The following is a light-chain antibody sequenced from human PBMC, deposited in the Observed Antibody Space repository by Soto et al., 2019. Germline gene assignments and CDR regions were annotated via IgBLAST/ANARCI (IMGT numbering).Light chain of an antibody. V-gene: IGLV2-14*01. Sequence: QSALTQPASVSGSPGQSITISCTGTSSDVGGYNYVSWYQQHPGKAPKLMIYEVSNQPSGVSNRFSGSKSGNTASLTISGIQAEDEADYYCSSYTSSSTLVVFGGGTKLIVL. J-gene: IGLJ2*01. CDR3: SSYTSSSTLVV. CDR1: SSDVGGYNY. CDR2: EVS.